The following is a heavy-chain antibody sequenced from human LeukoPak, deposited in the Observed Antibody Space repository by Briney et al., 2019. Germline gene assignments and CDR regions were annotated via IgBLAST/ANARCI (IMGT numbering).Heavy chain of an antibody. Sequence: SETLSLTCTVSGGSISSYYWSWIRQPPGKGLEWIGYIYYSGSTNYNPSLKSRVTISVDTSKNQFSLKLSSVTAADTAVYYCARAREAARADYYHYYMDVWGKGTTVTVSS. CDR2: IYYSGST. CDR3: ARAREAARADYYHYYMDV. J-gene: IGHJ6*03. V-gene: IGHV4-59*01. CDR1: GGSISSYY. D-gene: IGHD6-6*01.